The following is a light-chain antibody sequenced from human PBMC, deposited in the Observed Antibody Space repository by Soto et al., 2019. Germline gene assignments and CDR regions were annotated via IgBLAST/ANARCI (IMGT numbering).Light chain of an antibody. J-gene: IGKJ1*01. CDR2: GAS. Sequence: EIVLTQSPGTLSLSPGERATLSCRASQSVSSSYLAWYQQKPGQAPRLLIYGASSRATGIPDRFSGSGSGTDFTLTISRLEPEDFAVYYCQQSYSTPWTFGQGTKVEIK. CDR3: QQSYSTPWT. CDR1: QSVSSSY. V-gene: IGKV3-20*01.